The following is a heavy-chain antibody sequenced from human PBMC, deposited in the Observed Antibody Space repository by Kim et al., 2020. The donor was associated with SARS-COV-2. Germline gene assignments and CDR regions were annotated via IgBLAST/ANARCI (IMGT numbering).Heavy chain of an antibody. CDR1: GYTFTTYG. V-gene: IGHV7-4-1*02. Sequence: ASVKVSCKASGYTFTTYGLNWVRQPPGQGLEWLGWINTNTENPTYAQGFAGRLVISLDTSVSTAYLQISSLKADDTAVYYCARGAPVLRVNYYPYYFDYWGQGALVTVPS. J-gene: IGHJ4*02. CDR3: ARGAPVLRVNYYPYYFDY. CDR2: INTNTENP. D-gene: IGHD1-7*01.